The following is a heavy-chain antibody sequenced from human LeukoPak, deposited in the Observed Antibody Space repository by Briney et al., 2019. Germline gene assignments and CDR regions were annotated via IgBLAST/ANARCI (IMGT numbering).Heavy chain of an antibody. CDR2: ISTSSSTI. V-gene: IGHV3-48*04. J-gene: IGHJ3*02. CDR1: GFTFSTYS. CDR3: AREAGGWELLGPDRDGAFDS. D-gene: IGHD1-26*01. Sequence: GGSLRLSCAASGFTFSTYSMNWVRQAPGKGLEWVSYISTSSSTIYSADSVKGRFTISRDNAKSSLYLQMNSLRAEDTAVYYCAREAGGWELLGPDRDGAFDSWGQGTMVTVSS.